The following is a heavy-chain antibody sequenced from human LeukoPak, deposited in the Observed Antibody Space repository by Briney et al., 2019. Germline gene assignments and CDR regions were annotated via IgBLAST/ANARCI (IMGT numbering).Heavy chain of an antibody. CDR3: ARDLIEDNWNDRPVDY. Sequence: ASVKVSCKGSGYTFTGYYMHWVRQAPGQGLEWMGRINPNSGGTNYAQKFQGRVTMTRDTSISTAYMELSRLRSDDTAVYYCARDLIEDNWNDRPVDYWGQGTLVTVSS. D-gene: IGHD1-1*01. CDR1: GYTFTGYY. V-gene: IGHV1-2*06. J-gene: IGHJ4*02. CDR2: INPNSGGT.